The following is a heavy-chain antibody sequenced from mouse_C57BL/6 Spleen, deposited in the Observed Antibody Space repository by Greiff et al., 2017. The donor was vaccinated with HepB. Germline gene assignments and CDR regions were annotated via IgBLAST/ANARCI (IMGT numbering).Heavy chain of an antibody. CDR2: INPNNGGT. D-gene: IGHD3-2*02. CDR3: ARTGTAQATSAWFAY. CDR1: GYTFTDYY. J-gene: IGHJ3*01. Sequence: EVQLQQSGPELVKPGASVKISCKASGYTFTDYYMNWVKQSHGKSLEWIGDINPNNGGTSYNQKFKGKATLTVDKSSSTAYMELRSLTSEDSAVYYCARTGTAQATSAWFAYWGQGTLVTVSA. V-gene: IGHV1-26*01.